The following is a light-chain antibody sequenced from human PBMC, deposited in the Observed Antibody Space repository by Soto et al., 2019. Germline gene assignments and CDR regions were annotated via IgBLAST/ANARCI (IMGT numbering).Light chain of an antibody. V-gene: IGKV3-11*01. CDR3: QVRDVWPS. Sequence: IVLTQSPATLSLSPGERAALSCRASQSVSISLAWYQHKPGQAPRLFIYDASKRAPGIPARFSGSGSGTDFTLTISSLEAEDFAVYYCQVRDVWPSFGQGTKVEIK. CDR1: QSVSIS. CDR2: DAS. J-gene: IGKJ1*01.